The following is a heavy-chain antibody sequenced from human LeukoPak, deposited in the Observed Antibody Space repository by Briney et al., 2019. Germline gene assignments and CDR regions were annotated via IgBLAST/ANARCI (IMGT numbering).Heavy chain of an antibody. V-gene: IGHV1-69*06. J-gene: IGHJ4*02. CDR2: IIPIFGTA. CDR1: GGTFSSYA. Sequence: SVKVSCKASGGTFSSYALSWVRQPPAQGLDWMGRIIPIFGTANYAQKFQGRVTLTADKPTNTTYLDPSELRAKETAGPYCSRGGYGSGGSCYPIDYWGQGTLVTVSS. CDR3: SRGGYGSGGSCYPIDY. D-gene: IGHD2-15*01.